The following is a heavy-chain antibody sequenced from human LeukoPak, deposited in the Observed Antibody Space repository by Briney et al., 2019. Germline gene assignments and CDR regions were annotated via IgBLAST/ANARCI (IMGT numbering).Heavy chain of an antibody. D-gene: IGHD6-19*01. CDR1: GFTFSSNA. CDR2: ISDSGTTT. J-gene: IGHJ5*01. CDR3: AKTHPSGWYLES. V-gene: IGHV3-23*01. Sequence: SGGSLRLSCAASGFTFSSNAMSWVRQAPGKGLEWVSGISDSGTTTYYADSVKGRFTISRDNSKNTLYLQMNGLRAEDTAVYYCAKTHPSGWYLESWGQGTLVTVFS.